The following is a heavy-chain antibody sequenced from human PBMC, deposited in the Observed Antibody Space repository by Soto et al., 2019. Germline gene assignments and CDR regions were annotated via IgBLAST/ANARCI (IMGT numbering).Heavy chain of an antibody. D-gene: IGHD6-13*01. J-gene: IGHJ5*02. CDR2: IYYSGST. V-gene: IGHV4-31*03. CDR1: GGCIRSGGDY. CDR3: ARAAHYSSPFRWFDP. Sequence: TLSLTCTVSGGCIRSGGDYWSWNRQHPGKGLEWIGYIYYSGSTSYNPSLKSRVTISVDTSKNQFSLKLSSVTAADTAVYYCARAAHYSSPFRWFDPWGQGTPVTVSS.